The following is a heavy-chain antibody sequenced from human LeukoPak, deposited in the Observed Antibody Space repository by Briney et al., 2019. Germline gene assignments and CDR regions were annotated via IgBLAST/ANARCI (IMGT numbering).Heavy chain of an antibody. Sequence: ASVKVSCKASGGTFSSYAISWVRQAPGQGLEWMGIINPSGGSTSYAQKFQGRVTMTRDTSTSTVYMELSSLRSEDTAVYYCARAAAGPYNSLVSVYWGQGTLVTVSS. CDR1: GGTFSSYA. J-gene: IGHJ4*02. CDR3: ARAAAGPYNSLVSVY. D-gene: IGHD6-13*01. CDR2: INPSGGST. V-gene: IGHV1-46*01.